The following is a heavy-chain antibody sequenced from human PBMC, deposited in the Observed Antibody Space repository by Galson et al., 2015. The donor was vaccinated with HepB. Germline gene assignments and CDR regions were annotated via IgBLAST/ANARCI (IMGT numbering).Heavy chain of an antibody. Sequence: SLRLSCAASGFTFSSYGMHWVRQAPGKGLEWVAVISYDGSNKYYADSVKGRFTISRDNSKNTLYLQMNSLRAEDTAVYYCAKGVANSGWCLGYWGQGTLVTVSS. CDR3: AKGVANSGWCLGY. CDR2: ISYDGSNK. D-gene: IGHD6-19*01. CDR1: GFTFSSYG. J-gene: IGHJ4*02. V-gene: IGHV3-30*18.